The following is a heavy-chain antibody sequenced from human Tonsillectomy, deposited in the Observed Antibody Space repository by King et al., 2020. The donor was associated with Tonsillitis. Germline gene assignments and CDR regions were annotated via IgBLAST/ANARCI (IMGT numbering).Heavy chain of an antibody. V-gene: IGHV4-59*01. D-gene: IGHD6-19*01. CDR2: IYYSGST. J-gene: IGHJ6*02. Sequence: LQLQESGPGLVKPSETLSLTCTVSGGSISSYYWSWIRQPPGKGLEWIGYIYYSGSTNYNPSLKSRVTISVDSSKNQFSLKLSSVTAADTAVYYCARRQSIAVAGTNYYYYGLDVWGQGTTVTVSS. CDR1: GGSISSYY. CDR3: ARRQSIAVAGTNYYYYGLDV.